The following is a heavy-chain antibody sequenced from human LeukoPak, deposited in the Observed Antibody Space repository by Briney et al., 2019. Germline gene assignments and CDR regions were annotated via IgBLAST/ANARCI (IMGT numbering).Heavy chain of an antibody. Sequence: GGSLRLSCAASGFTFDDYGMSWVRQAPGKGLEWVSGINWNGGSTGYADSVRGRFTISRDNAKNSLYLQMNSLRAEDTALYYCARGGFVTIIVVPPMDYWGQGTLVTVSS. D-gene: IGHD3-22*01. CDR3: ARGGFVTIIVVPPMDY. CDR1: GFTFDDYG. J-gene: IGHJ4*02. V-gene: IGHV3-20*04. CDR2: INWNGGST.